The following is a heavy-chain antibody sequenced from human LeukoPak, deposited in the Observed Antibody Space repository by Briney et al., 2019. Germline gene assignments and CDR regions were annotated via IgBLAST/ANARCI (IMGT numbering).Heavy chain of an antibody. J-gene: IGHJ4*02. CDR3: ARGTNFDY. D-gene: IGHD1-14*01. Sequence: GGSLRLSCAASGFTFSSYSMTWVRQAPGKGMEWVSYISGSSSPIYYADSVKGRFTISRDNAKNSVYLQMNSLRDEDTAVYYCARGTNFDYWGQGTLVTVSS. CDR2: ISGSSSPI. CDR1: GFTFSSYS. V-gene: IGHV3-48*02.